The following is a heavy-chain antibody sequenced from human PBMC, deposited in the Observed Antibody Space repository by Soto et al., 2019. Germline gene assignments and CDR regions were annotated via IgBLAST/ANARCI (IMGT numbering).Heavy chain of an antibody. Sequence: QVQLVESGGGLVKPGGSLRLSCAASGFTFSDYYMSWIRQAPGKGLEWVSDISSSGSTIYYADSVKGRVTISRDNAKNSVYLQMNSLRAEDTAVYYCARVERGITIFGVVIPPFDYWGQGTLVTVSS. V-gene: IGHV3-11*01. CDR3: ARVERGITIFGVVIPPFDY. CDR2: ISSSGSTI. D-gene: IGHD3-3*01. J-gene: IGHJ4*02. CDR1: GFTFSDYY.